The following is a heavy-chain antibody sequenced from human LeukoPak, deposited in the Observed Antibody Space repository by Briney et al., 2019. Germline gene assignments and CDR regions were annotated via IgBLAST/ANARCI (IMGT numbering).Heavy chain of an antibody. J-gene: IGHJ5*02. CDR3: ARDTGRASWFDP. D-gene: IGHD4-11*01. CDR2: ISSSSSTI. Sequence: PGGSLRLSCAASGFTFGSYSMNWVRQAPGKGLEWVSYISSSSSTIYYADSVKGRFTISRDNAKNSLYLQMNSLRAEDTAVYYCARDTGRASWFDPWGRGTLVTVSP. V-gene: IGHV3-48*01. CDR1: GFTFGSYS.